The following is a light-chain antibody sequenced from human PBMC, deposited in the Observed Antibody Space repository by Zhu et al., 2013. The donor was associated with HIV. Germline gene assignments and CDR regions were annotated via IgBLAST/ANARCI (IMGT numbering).Light chain of an antibody. CDR3: QRFGSSYTWT. Sequence: EIVLTQSPVTLSLSPGERATLSCRASQSVSSYLAWYQQKPGQAPRLVIYDASRRATGIPARFSGSGSGTVFTLTITGLEPEDFGMYFCQRFGSSYTWTFGQGTNVEIK. V-gene: IGKV3-20*01. CDR2: DAS. CDR1: QSVSSY. J-gene: IGKJ1*01.